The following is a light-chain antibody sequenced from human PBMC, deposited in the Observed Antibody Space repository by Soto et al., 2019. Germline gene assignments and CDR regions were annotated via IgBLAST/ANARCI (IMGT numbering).Light chain of an antibody. J-gene: IGKJ1*01. Sequence: DIMMTQSPATLSVTPGERATLSCRASQSVSSNLAWYQQKPGQAPRLLIYGASSMPSGIPSRFSGSGSGTEFTLTISSLQSEDFAIYYCQHYNNWPWTFGQGTKVYI. CDR2: GAS. V-gene: IGKV3-15*01. CDR3: QHYNNWPWT. CDR1: QSVSSN.